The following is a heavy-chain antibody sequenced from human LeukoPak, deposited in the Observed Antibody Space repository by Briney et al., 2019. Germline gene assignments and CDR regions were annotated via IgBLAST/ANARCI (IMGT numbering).Heavy chain of an antibody. J-gene: IGHJ6*03. CDR1: GYTFTGYY. D-gene: IGHD3-10*01. CDR3: ARGNRFGEFNWYYYYYYMDV. V-gene: IGHV1-2*02. CDR2: INPNSGGT. Sequence: GPVKVSCKASGYTFTGYYMHWVRQAPGQGLEWMGWINPNSGGTNYAQKFQGRVTMTRDMSTSTVYMELSSLRSEDTAVYYCARGNRFGEFNWYYYYYYMDVWGKGTTVTVSS.